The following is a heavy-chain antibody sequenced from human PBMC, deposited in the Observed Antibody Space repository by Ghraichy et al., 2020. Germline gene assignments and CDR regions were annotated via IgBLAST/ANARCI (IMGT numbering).Heavy chain of an antibody. CDR2: INHSGST. Sequence: SETLSLTCAVYGGSFSGYYWSWIRQPPGKGLEWIGEINHSGSTNYNPSLKSRVTISVDTSKNQFSLKLSSVTAADTAVYYCARGTYYDFWSGYYTTAEYFQQWGQGTLVTVSS. V-gene: IGHV4-34*01. J-gene: IGHJ1*01. CDR1: GGSFSGYY. D-gene: IGHD3-3*01. CDR3: ARGTYYDFWSGYYTTAEYFQQ.